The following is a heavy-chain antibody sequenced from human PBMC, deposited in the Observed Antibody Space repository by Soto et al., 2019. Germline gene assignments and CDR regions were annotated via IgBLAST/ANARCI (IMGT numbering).Heavy chain of an antibody. CDR2: IYHTGTT. CDR1: GDSISSVNW. D-gene: IGHD2-15*01. CDR3: ATLSWYFTSSPFDP. Sequence: ETLSLTCGVSGDSISSVNWWRWVRQSPGKGLEWIGEIYHTGTTNYNPSLKSRLTLSVDKYKNQVFLNLTSVSAADTAVYYCATLSWYFTSSPFDPWGQGILVTGSS. J-gene: IGHJ5*02. V-gene: IGHV4-4*02.